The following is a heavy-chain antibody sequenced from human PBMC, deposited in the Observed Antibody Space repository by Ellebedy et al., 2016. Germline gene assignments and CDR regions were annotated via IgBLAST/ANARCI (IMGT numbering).Heavy chain of an antibody. Sequence: GGSLRLSXAASGFTFSHYDTQWVRQAPGKGLEWVALISDDGSNTYYTDSVKGRFTISRDSPKNTLYLQMNSLRAEDTAVYYCATRHYGGFDIWGRGTMVTVSS. D-gene: IGHD4-23*01. J-gene: IGHJ3*02. CDR2: ISDDGSNT. CDR1: GFTFSHYD. CDR3: ATRHYGGFDI. V-gene: IGHV3-30*03.